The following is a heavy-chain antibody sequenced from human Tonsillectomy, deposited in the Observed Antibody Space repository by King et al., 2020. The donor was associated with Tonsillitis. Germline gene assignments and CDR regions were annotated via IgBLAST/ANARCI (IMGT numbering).Heavy chain of an antibody. CDR3: ARDLLYGGQFGYMGV. CDR1: GGSISSYY. V-gene: IGHV4-59*01. J-gene: IGHJ6*03. CDR2: IYYSGST. Sequence: QLQESGPGLVKPSETLSLTCTVSGGSISSYYWSWIRQPPGKGLEWIGYIYYSGSTNYNPSLKSRVTISVDTSKNQFSLKLSSVTAADTAVYYCARDLLYGGQFGYMGVWGKGTTVTVSS. D-gene: IGHD4/OR15-4a*01.